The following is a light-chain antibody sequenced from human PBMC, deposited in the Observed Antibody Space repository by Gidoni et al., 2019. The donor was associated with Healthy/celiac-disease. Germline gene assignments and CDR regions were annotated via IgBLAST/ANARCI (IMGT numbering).Light chain of an antibody. CDR2: DAS. CDR1: QSISSW. J-gene: IGKJ1*01. V-gene: IGKV1-5*01. CDR3: QHYNSYWT. Sequence: DIQMTQSPSTLSASVGDRVTITCRASQSISSWLAWYQQKPGKAPMLLSYDASSLESGVPSRFGGSGSGTEFTLTISSLQPDDFATYYCQHYNSYWTFGQGTKVEIK.